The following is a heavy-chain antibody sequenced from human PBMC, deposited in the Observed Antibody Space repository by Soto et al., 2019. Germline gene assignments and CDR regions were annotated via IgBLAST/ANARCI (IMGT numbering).Heavy chain of an antibody. J-gene: IGHJ5*02. D-gene: IGHD6-13*01. Sequence: ASVKVAAEASGYKFTSYAMHWVRHATGLRLEWIGSINAGNGNTKYSQIFQGRVTSAKDTSAGTAYLELSSLRSADTAVYHCARAGAAGTNPFNPWGQGTLVTVSS. CDR1: GYKFTSYA. V-gene: IGHV1-3*01. CDR3: ARAGAAGTNPFNP. CDR2: INAGNGNT.